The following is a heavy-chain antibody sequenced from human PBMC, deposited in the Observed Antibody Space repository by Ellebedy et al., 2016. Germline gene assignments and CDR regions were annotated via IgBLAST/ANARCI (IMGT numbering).Heavy chain of an antibody. V-gene: IGHV3-73*01. CDR1: AFTFSGSG. J-gene: IGHJ4*02. D-gene: IGHD3-22*01. Sequence: GGSLRLSCTVSAFTFSGSGLHWVRQASGKGLEWVAHIRSKPRNYATAYAASVKGRFTISRDDSKNTAYLQMNSLKTEDTAMYFCMLFDRSGSFDYWGQGTLVTVSS. CDR3: MLFDRSGSFDY. CDR2: IRSKPRNYAT.